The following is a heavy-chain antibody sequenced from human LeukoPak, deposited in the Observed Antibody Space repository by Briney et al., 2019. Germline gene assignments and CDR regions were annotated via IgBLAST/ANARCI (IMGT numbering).Heavy chain of an antibody. CDR3: ATSGWYQGIDY. J-gene: IGHJ4*02. Sequence: GGSLRVSCAVSGFTFTNYWMSWVRQAPGKGLEWVANIKQDGSETYYVDSLKGRFTISRDNAKNSLYLQMNTLRAEDTAVYYCATSGWYQGIDYWGQGTLVTVSS. CDR2: IKQDGSET. V-gene: IGHV3-7*03. CDR1: GFTFTNYW. D-gene: IGHD6-19*01.